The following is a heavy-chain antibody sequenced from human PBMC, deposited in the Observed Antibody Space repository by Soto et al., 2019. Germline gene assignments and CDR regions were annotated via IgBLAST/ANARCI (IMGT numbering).Heavy chain of an antibody. CDR1: GFTFSSYG. CDR2: ISYDGSNK. Sequence: HPGGSLRLSCAASGFTFSSYGMHWVRQAPGKGLEWVAVISYDGSNKYYADSVKGRFTISRDNSKNTLYLQMNSLRAEDTAVYYCAKEFYSSSWYRYYYYGMDVWGQGTTVTVSS. CDR3: AKEFYSSSWYRYYYYGMDV. J-gene: IGHJ6*02. V-gene: IGHV3-30*18. D-gene: IGHD6-13*01.